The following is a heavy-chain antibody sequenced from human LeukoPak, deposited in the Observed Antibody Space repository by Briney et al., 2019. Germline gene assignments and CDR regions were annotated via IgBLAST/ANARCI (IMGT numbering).Heavy chain of an antibody. V-gene: IGHV3-9*01. CDR3: AKGLRYFDWADY. CDR1: GFTVDDYV. D-gene: IGHD3-9*01. J-gene: IGHJ4*02. CDR2: ISWNTFTV. Sequence: QAGGSLRLSCAASGFTVDDYVMHWVRQAPGKGLEWVSTISWNTFTVRYADSVKGRFTISRDNAKNSLYLQMNSLRTEDTALYYCAKGLRYFDWADYWGQGTLVTVSS.